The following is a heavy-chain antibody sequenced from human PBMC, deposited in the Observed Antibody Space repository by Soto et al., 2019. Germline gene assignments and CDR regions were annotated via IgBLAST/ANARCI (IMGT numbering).Heavy chain of an antibody. D-gene: IGHD1-26*01. V-gene: IGHV3-73*02. CDR1: GYTFSDSA. Sequence: EVQLVESGGGLVQPGGSLKLSWAASGYTFSDSAIHWVRQASGKGLEWVGRIRSKANSYATVYAASVRGRFTISRDDSKNTAYLQMNSLKTEDTAVYYCARLWSEREPNFDYWGQGTLVSVSS. CDR3: ARLWSEREPNFDY. CDR2: IRSKANSYAT. J-gene: IGHJ4*02.